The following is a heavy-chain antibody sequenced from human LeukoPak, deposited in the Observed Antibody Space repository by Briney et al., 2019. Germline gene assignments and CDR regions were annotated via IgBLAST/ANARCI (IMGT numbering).Heavy chain of an antibody. D-gene: IGHD3-10*01. CDR1: GYTFTSYG. CDR3: ARDKFYYYGSGSYDDTFDC. Sequence: ASVKVSCKASGYTFTSYGISWVRQAPGQGLEWMGWISAYNGNTNYAQKLQGRVTMTTDTSTSTAYMELRSLRSDDTAVYYCARDKFYYYGSGSYDDTFDCWVQGTLVTVSS. V-gene: IGHV1-18*04. J-gene: IGHJ5*01. CDR2: ISAYNGNT.